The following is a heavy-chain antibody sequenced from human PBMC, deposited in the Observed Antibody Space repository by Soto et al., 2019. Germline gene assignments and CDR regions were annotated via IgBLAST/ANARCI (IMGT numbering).Heavy chain of an antibody. CDR2: ITSDGSGT. Sequence: AQLVESGGAVVQPGGSLRLSCAASGFTFNTYWMHWVRRPPGKGLVWVARITSDGSGTTYADSVKGRFTISRDNAKNTLYLQMNSLRADDTAVYYCVRHFDKWGQGTLVTVSS. CDR1: GFTFNTYW. V-gene: IGHV3-74*01. CDR3: VRHFDK. J-gene: IGHJ4*02.